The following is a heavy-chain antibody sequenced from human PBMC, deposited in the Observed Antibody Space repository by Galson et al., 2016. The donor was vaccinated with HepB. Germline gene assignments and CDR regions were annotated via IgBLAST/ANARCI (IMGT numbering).Heavy chain of an antibody. Sequence: SLRLSCAASGFTFSSYAMSWDRQAPGKGLEWVSGISSSGDSTYYADSVKGRFTISRDNSKNTLYLQMNSLRAEDTAVYYCATAPPYSIYLGFDYWGQGTLVTVSS. CDR2: ISSSGDST. CDR3: ATAPPYSIYLGFDY. CDR1: GFTFSSYA. J-gene: IGHJ4*02. D-gene: IGHD4-11*01. V-gene: IGHV3-23*01.